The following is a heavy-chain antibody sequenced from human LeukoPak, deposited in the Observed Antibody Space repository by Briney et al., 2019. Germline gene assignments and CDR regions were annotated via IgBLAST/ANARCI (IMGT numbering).Heavy chain of an antibody. V-gene: IGHV4-38-2*02. D-gene: IGHD5-12*01. CDR3: ARVRGYSGYDYGGYYYYMDV. CDR1: GYSISSGYY. J-gene: IGHJ6*03. CDR2: IYHSGST. Sequence: SETLSLTCTVSGYSISSGYYWGWIRQPPGKGLEWIGSIYHSGSTYYNPSLKSRVTISVDTSKNQFSLKLSSVTAADTAVYYCARVRGYSGYDYGGYYYYMDVWGKGTTVTVSS.